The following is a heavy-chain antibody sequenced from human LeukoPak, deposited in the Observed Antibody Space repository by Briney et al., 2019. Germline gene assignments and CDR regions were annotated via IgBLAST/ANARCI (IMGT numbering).Heavy chain of an antibody. CDR2: IYYSGST. CDR1: GGSINNDNYY. V-gene: IGHV4-61*01. Sequence: SETLSLTCTVSGGSINNDNYYWSWIRQPPGKGLEWIGYIYYSGSTNYNPSLKSRVTISVDTSKNQFSLKLSSVTAADTAVYYCARGQWLGHWGQGTLVTVSS. J-gene: IGHJ4*02. CDR3: ARGQWLGH. D-gene: IGHD6-19*01.